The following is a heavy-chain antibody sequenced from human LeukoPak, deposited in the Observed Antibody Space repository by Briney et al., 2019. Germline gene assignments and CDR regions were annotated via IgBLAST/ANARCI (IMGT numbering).Heavy chain of an antibody. V-gene: IGHV4-4*07. Sequence: PSETLSLNCSVSGGSINSYWWSWIRQPAGKGLEFIGRIYTTGRTNYNPSLKSRVSMSVDTYKNKFSLELRSVTAADTAVYFCARAGYTISSYRFDYWGQGALVTVSS. D-gene: IGHD3-16*02. CDR1: GGSINSYW. CDR2: IYTTGRT. CDR3: ARAGYTISSYRFDY. J-gene: IGHJ4*02.